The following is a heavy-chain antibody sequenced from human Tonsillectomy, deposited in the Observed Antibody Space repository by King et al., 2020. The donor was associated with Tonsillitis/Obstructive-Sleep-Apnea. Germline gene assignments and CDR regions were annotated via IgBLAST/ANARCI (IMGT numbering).Heavy chain of an antibody. CDR3: ARAYNSGWYVGAFDY. V-gene: IGHV3-33*01. J-gene: IGHJ4*02. CDR2: IWYDGSNK. CDR1: GFTFSSYG. D-gene: IGHD6-19*01. Sequence: VQLVESGGGVVQPGRSLRLSCAASGFTFSSYGMHWVRQAPGKGLEWVAVIWYDGSNKYYADSVKGRFTISRDNSKNTLYLQMSSLRAEDTAVYYCARAYNSGWYVGAFDYWGQGTLVTVSS.